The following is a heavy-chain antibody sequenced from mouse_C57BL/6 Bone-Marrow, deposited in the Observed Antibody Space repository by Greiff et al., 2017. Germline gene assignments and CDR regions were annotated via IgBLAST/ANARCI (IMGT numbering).Heavy chain of an antibody. CDR2: INYDGSST. Sequence: DVQLVESEGGLVQPGSSMKLSCTASGFTFSDYYMAWVRQVPEKGLEWVANINYDGSSTYYLDSLKSRFIISRDNAKNILYLQMSSLKSEDTATYYCAREGYYYGIDYWGQGTTLTVSS. V-gene: IGHV5-16*01. CDR3: AREGYYYGIDY. D-gene: IGHD1-1*01. J-gene: IGHJ2*01. CDR1: GFTFSDYY.